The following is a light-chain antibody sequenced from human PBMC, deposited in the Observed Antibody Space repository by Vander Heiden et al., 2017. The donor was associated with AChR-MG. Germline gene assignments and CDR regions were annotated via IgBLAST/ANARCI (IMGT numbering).Light chain of an antibody. V-gene: IGKV3-15*01. Sequence: EIVMTQSPATLSVSPGERATLSCRAGQSIGSYLAWYQRKPGQAPRLLIYAASTRATGIPAKFSGSGSGTEFTLTISSLQSEDFVVYYCQQYNNWPLTFGGGTKVDIK. J-gene: IGKJ4*01. CDR3: QQYNNWPLT. CDR2: AAS. CDR1: QSIGSY.